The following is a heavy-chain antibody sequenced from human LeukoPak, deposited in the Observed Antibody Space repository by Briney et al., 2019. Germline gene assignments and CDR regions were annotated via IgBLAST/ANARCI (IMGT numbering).Heavy chain of an antibody. CDR3: ATSDDTSGYYNDRPGGPFDY. D-gene: IGHD3-22*01. V-gene: IGHV4-31*03. CDR2: IYHSGRT. CDR1: GGSISSGGYC. J-gene: IGHJ4*02. Sequence: SQTLSLTCTVSGGSISSGGYCWGWIRQHPGKGLEWIGYIYHSGRTYYKPSLKSRITITVDTSKNEFSVKLSSVTAADTAVYYCATSDDTSGYYNDRPGGPFDYWGQGTLVTVSS.